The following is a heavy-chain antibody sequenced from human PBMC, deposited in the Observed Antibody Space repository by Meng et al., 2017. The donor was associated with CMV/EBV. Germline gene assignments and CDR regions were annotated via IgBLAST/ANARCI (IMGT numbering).Heavy chain of an antibody. D-gene: IGHD1-26*01. Sequence: SVKVSCKASGGTFSSYTISWVRQAPGQGLEWMGRIIPILGIANYAQKFQGRVTITADKSTSTAYMELSSLRSEDTAVYYCARGFREWELYTGVSGMDVWGQGTTVTVSS. V-gene: IGHV1-69*02. CDR2: IIPILGIA. CDR1: GGTFSSYT. J-gene: IGHJ6*02. CDR3: ARGFREWELYTGVSGMDV.